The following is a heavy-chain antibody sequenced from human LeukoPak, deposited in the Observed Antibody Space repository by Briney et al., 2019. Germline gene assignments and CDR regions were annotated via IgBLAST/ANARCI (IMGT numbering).Heavy chain of an antibody. CDR1: GCTFSSYA. V-gene: IGHV1-69*04. Sequence: SVKLSCKASGCTFSSYAIRWVRQAPGQGLEWMGRILPILGIANYAQNFQGRVTITADKSTSTAYMELSSLRSEDTAVYYCAREGADYDILTGYYMTAWFDPWGQGTLVTVSS. CDR2: ILPILGIA. CDR3: AREGADYDILTGYYMTAWFDP. J-gene: IGHJ5*02. D-gene: IGHD3-9*01.